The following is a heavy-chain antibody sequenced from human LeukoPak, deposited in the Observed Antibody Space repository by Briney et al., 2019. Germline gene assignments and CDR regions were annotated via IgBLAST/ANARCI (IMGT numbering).Heavy chain of an antibody. D-gene: IGHD2-2*01. CDR1: GFTFSSYG. V-gene: IGHV3-30*18. J-gene: IGHJ4*02. Sequence: PGGPLRLSCAASGFTFSSYGMHWVRQAPGKGLEWVAVISYDGSNKYYADSVKGRFTISRDNSKNTLYLQMNSLRAEDTAVYYCAKWQDCGSTSCPYLAVAGTGGFDYWGQGTLVTVSS. CDR3: AKWQDCGSTSCPYLAVAGTGGFDY. CDR2: ISYDGSNK.